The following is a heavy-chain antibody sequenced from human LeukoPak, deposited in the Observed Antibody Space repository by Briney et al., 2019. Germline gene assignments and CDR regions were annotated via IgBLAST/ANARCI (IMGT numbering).Heavy chain of an antibody. CDR2: IYHSGST. D-gene: IGHD3-3*02. CDR1: GGSISSGGYS. CDR3: ASSLAADYYFEY. J-gene: IGHJ4*02. V-gene: IGHV4-30-2*01. Sequence: SETLSLTCAVSGGSISSGGYSWSWIRQPPGKGLEWIGYIYHSGSTYYNPSLKSRVTISVDRSKNQFSLKLSSVTAADTAVYYCASSLAADYYFEYWGQGTLVTVSS.